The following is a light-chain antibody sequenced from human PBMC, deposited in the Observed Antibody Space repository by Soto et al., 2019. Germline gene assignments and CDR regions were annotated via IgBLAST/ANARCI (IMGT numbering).Light chain of an antibody. CDR2: AAS. CDR1: QWFDNW. J-gene: IGKJ4*01. CDR3: KHAIHFTLA. V-gene: IGKV1-12*01. Sequence: DIQMTQSPSSVSASVGDSVTITCRASQWFDNWLAWYQQKQGMAPKLLISAASNLQSGVLTKFSGIGSGKDLTLTINSMQPEEIATSFCKHAIHFTLAFGGGAQLEI.